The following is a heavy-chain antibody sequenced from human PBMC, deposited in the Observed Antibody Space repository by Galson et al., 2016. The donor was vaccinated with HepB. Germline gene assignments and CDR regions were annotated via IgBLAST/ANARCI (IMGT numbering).Heavy chain of an antibody. CDR3: ARDHSVEYATADNWFDP. CDR2: VNSDGTTS. V-gene: IGHV3-74*01. J-gene: IGHJ5*02. CDR1: GFAFSSHW. D-gene: IGHD2-8*02. Sequence: SLRLSCAASGFAFSSHWMHWVRQAPGKGLVWVSRVNSDGTTSDYADSVKGRFTISRDNAKNTLYLQMNSLRADDTAVYYCARDHSVEYATADNWFDPWGQGDLVTVSS.